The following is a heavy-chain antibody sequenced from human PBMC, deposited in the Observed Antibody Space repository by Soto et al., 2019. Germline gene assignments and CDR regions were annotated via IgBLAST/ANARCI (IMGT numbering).Heavy chain of an antibody. CDR2: IYDSGST. Sequence: QVQLQESGPRLVKPSETLSLTCSVSGDSISSYYWSWIRQPPGKGLEWIGYIYDSGSTNYNPSFKSRVTISVATPKNQFSLKLTSVTAADTAVYYCATGVATIGPWGQGTLVTVSS. J-gene: IGHJ5*02. CDR3: ATGVATIGP. V-gene: IGHV4-59*01. CDR1: GDSISSYY. D-gene: IGHD5-12*01.